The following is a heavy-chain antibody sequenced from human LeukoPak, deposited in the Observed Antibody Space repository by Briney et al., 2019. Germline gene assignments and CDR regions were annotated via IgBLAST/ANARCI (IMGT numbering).Heavy chain of an antibody. CDR3: ARGSTYYDYVWGSYRFHNWFDP. CDR2: IYYSGST. D-gene: IGHD3-16*02. J-gene: IGHJ5*02. Sequence: SETLSLTCAVYGGSFSGYYWSWIRQPPGKGLEWIGYIYYSGSTNYNPSLKSRVTISVDTSKNQFSLKLSSVTAADTAVYYCARGSTYYDYVWGSYRFHNWFDPWGQGTLVTVSS. V-gene: IGHV4-59*01. CDR1: GGSFSGYY.